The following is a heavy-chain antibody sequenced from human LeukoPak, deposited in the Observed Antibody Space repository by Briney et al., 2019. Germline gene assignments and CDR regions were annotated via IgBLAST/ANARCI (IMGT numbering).Heavy chain of an antibody. V-gene: IGHV3-23*01. CDR2: ISGSGGST. D-gene: IGHD6-13*01. CDR3: AKVPVAAAAPYYFDY. J-gene: IGHJ4*02. CDR1: GFTFSSYA. Sequence: PGGSLRLYCAASGFTFSSYAMSWVRQAPGKGLEWVSAISGSGGSTYYADSVKGRFTISRDNSKNTLYLQMNSLRAEDTAVYYCAKVPVAAAAPYYFDYWGQGTLVTVSS.